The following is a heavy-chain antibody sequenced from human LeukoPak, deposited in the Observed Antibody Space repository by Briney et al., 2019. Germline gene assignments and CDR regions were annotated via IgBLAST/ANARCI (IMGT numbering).Heavy chain of an antibody. V-gene: IGHV1-18*01. CDR3: ARALWEGYFDY. CDR2: ISAYNGNT. D-gene: IGHD1-26*01. CDR1: GYTFTSYG. Sequence: ASAKVSCKASGYTFTSYGISWVRQAPGQGLEWMGWISAYNGNTNYAQKLQGRVTTTTDTSTSTAYMELRSLRSDDTAVYYCARALWEGYFDYWGQGTLVTVSS. J-gene: IGHJ4*02.